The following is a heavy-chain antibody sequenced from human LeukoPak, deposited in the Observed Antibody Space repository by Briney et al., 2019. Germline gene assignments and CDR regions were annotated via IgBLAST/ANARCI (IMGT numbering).Heavy chain of an antibody. J-gene: IGHJ4*02. V-gene: IGHV4-38-2*02. D-gene: IGHD3-16*01. CDR1: GYSISSGHF. CDR2: IYGSGTT. CDR3: ASVGGGSPY. Sequence: SETLSLTCTVSGYSISSGHFWSWIRQPQGKGLEWIGSIYGSGTTYYDPPLRGRVSISADTSKNHFSLELSSVTAADTAVYYCASVGGGSPYWGQGTLVTVSS.